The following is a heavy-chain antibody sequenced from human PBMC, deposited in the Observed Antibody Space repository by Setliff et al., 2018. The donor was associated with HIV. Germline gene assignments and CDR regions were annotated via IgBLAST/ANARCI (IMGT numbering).Heavy chain of an antibody. V-gene: IGHV1-46*01. D-gene: IGHD3-9*01. J-gene: IGHJ4*02. CDR2: INPSDDSR. CDR3: ARGDRELHYFDWPRAGVDF. CDR1: GYTFTNFY. Sequence: ASVKVSCKASGYTFTNFYMHWVRQAPGQGLEWMGIINPSDDSRTYAQKFQGRVTMTRDTSTSTVYMELSSLRSEDTAVYHCARGDRELHYFDWPRAGVDFWGQGTLVTVSS.